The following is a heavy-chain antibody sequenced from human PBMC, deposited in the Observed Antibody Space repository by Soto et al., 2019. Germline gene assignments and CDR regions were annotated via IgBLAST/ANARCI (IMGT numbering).Heavy chain of an antibody. D-gene: IGHD3-10*01. V-gene: IGHV3-30*18. Sequence: WGSLRLSCAGSGFTFRWFGMNWVRQAPGKGLEWVARISNDGSNEYYVDSVKGRFTISRDNSKNTLYLQMDSLRAEDTAVYYCAKGEVRGIIPSYFDYWGLGTLVTVSS. CDR2: ISNDGSNE. CDR1: GFTFRWFG. J-gene: IGHJ4*02. CDR3: AKGEVRGIIPSYFDY.